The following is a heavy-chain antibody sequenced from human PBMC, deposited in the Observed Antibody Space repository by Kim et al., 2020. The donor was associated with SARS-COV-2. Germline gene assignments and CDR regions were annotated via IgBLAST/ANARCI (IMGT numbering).Heavy chain of an antibody. V-gene: IGHV4-39*01. D-gene: IGHD1-20*01. CDR1: GGSISSSSYY. J-gene: IGHJ4*02. CDR3: ARHPHRPFRYNWNYFDY. CDR2: IYYSGST. Sequence: SETLSLTCTVSGGSISSSSYYWGWIRQPPGKGLEWIGSIYYSGSTYYNPSLKSRVTISVDTSKNQFSLKLSSVTAADTAVYYCARHPHRPFRYNWNYFDYWGQGTLVTVSS.